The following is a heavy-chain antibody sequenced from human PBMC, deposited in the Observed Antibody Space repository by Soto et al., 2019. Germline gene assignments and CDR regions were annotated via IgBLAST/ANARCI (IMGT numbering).Heavy chain of an antibody. V-gene: IGHV4-59*01. CDR3: ATVLWKLASGYVLPNWFDP. Sequence: SETLSLTCTVSGGSISSYYWSWIRQPPGKGLEWIGYIYYSGSTNYNPSLKSRVTISVDTAYMELSSLRSEDTAVYYCATVLWKLASGYVLPNWFDPWGQGTLVTVSS. CDR2: IYYSGST. J-gene: IGHJ5*02. CDR1: GGSISSYY. D-gene: IGHD5-12*01.